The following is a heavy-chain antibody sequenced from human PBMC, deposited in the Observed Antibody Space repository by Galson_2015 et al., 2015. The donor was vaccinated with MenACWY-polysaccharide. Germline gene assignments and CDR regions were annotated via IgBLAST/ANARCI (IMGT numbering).Heavy chain of an antibody. V-gene: IGHV1-3*01. CDR1: GYIFTNYA. CDR3: ARDSESLDY. J-gene: IGHJ4*02. Sequence: SVKVSCKASGYIFTNYAMHWVRQAPGQSFEWMGWISAGNGRTEYSQKFQGRVTITRDTSESTAYMEVSSLRSEDTAVYYCARDSESLDYWGQGTLVTVSS. D-gene: IGHD6-19*01. CDR2: ISAGNGRT.